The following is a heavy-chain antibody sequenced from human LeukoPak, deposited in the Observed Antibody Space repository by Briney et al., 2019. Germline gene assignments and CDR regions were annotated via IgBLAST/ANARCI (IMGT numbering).Heavy chain of an antibody. CDR1: GGSFSGYY. Sequence: PSETLSLTCGVYGGSFSGYYWTWIRRPPGKGLEWIGEINHRGSTNYNPSHKSRVTISVDTSKNEFSLNLDSVTAADTAVYYCARTTYYEFRSGSPGAFDIWGQGSRVTVSS. J-gene: IGHJ3*02. CDR3: ARTTYYEFRSGSPGAFDI. D-gene: IGHD3-3*01. V-gene: IGHV4-34*01. CDR2: INHRGST.